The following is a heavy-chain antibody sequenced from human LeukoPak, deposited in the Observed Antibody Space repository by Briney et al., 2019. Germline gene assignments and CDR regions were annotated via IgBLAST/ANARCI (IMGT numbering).Heavy chain of an antibody. J-gene: IGHJ5*02. CDR2: IYYSGST. V-gene: IGHV4-61*01. Sequence: SETLSLTCTVSGVSVRSGSYYWSWIRQPPGKGLEWIGYIYYSGSTNYNPSLKSRVSFSLDTSKNQFSLKLTSVTAADTAMYYCARDRVAVAGKVHWFDPWGQGTLVTVSS. CDR1: GVSVRSGSYY. D-gene: IGHD6-19*01. CDR3: ARDRVAVAGKVHWFDP.